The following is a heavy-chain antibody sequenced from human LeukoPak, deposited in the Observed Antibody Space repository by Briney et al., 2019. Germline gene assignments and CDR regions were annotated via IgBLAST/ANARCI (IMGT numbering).Heavy chain of an antibody. Sequence: GGSLRLSCAASGFTFSSYAMHWVRQAPGKGLEWVAVISYDGSNKYYADSVKGRFTISKDNSKNTLYLQMNSLRAEDTAVYYCARVKRPSGWPLPSNWGQGTLVTVSS. CDR1: GFTFSSYA. CDR2: ISYDGSNK. J-gene: IGHJ4*02. V-gene: IGHV3-30-3*01. CDR3: ARVKRPSGWPLPSN. D-gene: IGHD6-19*01.